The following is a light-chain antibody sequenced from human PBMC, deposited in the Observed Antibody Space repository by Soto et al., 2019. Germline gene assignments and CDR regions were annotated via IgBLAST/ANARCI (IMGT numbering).Light chain of an antibody. CDR3: RQYSSYSRT. CDR2: DAS. Sequence: IHMTHSPYTLSASVLYRVTITCRASQGISTWLAWYQQKPGTAPKLLIYDASSLESGVPSRFSGSGSGTEFTLTISSLQPDDYATYYCRQYSSYSRTFGQGTRWIS. V-gene: IGKV1-5*01. CDR1: QGISTW. J-gene: IGKJ1*01.